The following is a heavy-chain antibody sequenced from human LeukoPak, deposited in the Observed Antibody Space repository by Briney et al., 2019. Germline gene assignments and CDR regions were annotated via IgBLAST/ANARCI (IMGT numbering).Heavy chain of an antibody. CDR2: IDTAGNT. J-gene: IGHJ4*02. V-gene: IGHV3-13*01. D-gene: IGHD5-24*01. CDR3: AGGRRDGYNFAFDC. Sequence: GGSLRLSCAASGFAFSGSDMHWVRQATGKGLEWVSAIDTAGNTFYADSVKGRFTISRENAENSLFLQMNSLRAGDTAVYYCAGGRRDGYNFAFDCWGQGTLVTVSS. CDR1: GFAFSGSD.